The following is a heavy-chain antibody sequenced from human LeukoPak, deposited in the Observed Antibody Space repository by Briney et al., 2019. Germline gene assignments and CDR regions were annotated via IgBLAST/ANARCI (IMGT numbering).Heavy chain of an antibody. CDR3: ARGRHRAAADTNRFDP. Sequence: ASVKVSCKASGYTFTGYYMHWVRQAPGQGLEWMGWINPNSGGTNYAQKFQGRVTMTRDTSISTAYMELSRLRSDDTAVYYCARGRHRAAADTNRFDPWGQGTLVTVSS. V-gene: IGHV1-2*02. CDR2: INPNSGGT. D-gene: IGHD6-13*01. CDR1: GYTFTGYY. J-gene: IGHJ5*02.